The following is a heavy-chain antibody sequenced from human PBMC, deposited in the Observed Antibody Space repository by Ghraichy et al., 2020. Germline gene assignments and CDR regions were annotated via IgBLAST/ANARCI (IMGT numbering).Heavy chain of an antibody. Sequence: GSLRLSCAASGFTFSSYAMSWVRQAPGKGLEWVSAISGSGGSTYYADSVKGRFTISRDNSKNTLYLQMNSLRAEDTAVYYCATWPGGQHLYRFDYWGQGTLVTVSS. CDR1: GFTFSSYA. J-gene: IGHJ4*02. V-gene: IGHV3-23*01. CDR3: ATWPGGQHLYRFDY. CDR2: ISGSGGST. D-gene: IGHD6-13*01.